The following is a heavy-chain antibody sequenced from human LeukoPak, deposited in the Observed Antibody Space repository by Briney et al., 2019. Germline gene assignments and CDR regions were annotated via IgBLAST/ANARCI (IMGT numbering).Heavy chain of an antibody. Sequence: PSETLSLTCAVYGGSFSGYYWSWIRQPPGKGLEWIGEINHSGSTDYNPSLKSRVTISVDTSKNQFSLKLSSVTAADTAVYYCARVLEYSGSYYDYWGQGTLVTVSS. CDR3: ARVLEYSGSYYDY. D-gene: IGHD1-26*01. V-gene: IGHV4-34*01. CDR1: GGSFSGYY. CDR2: INHSGST. J-gene: IGHJ4*02.